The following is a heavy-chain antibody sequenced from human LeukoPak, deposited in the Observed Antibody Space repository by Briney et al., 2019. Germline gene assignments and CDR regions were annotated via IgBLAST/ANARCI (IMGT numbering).Heavy chain of an antibody. J-gene: IGHJ4*02. CDR3: ARNRYYDRSGYHALDY. Sequence: GGSLRLSCEASEFIFSKYWMSWVRQAPGKGLEWVARINQDGSEKYSVDSVKGRFTISRDNSKNTLYLQMNSLRVEDTAVYYCARNRYYDRSGYHALDYWGRGTLVIVSS. V-gene: IGHV3-7*02. CDR1: EFIFSKYW. CDR2: INQDGSEK. D-gene: IGHD3-22*01.